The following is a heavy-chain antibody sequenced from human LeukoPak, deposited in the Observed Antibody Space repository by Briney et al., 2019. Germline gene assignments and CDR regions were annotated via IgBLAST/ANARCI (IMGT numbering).Heavy chain of an antibody. Sequence: PGGSLRLSFAASELTVSTHYMRWVRQVPGKGLEWVSLIYSSGSTYYADSVKGRFTISRDHSKNTLYLQMSSLTAEDTAVYYCARTSLSGDGYKVGYFDSWGQGTLVTVSS. CDR3: ARTSLSGDGYKVGYFDS. V-gene: IGHV3-53*01. CDR2: IYSSGST. J-gene: IGHJ4*02. CDR1: ELTVSTHY. D-gene: IGHD5-24*01.